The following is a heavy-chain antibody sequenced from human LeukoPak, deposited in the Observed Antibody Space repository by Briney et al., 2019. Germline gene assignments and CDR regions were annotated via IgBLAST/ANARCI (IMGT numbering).Heavy chain of an antibody. Sequence: SETLSLTCAVYGGSFSGYYWSWIRQPPGKGLEWIGEINHSGSTNYNPSLKSRVTISVDTSKNQFSLKLSSVTAADTAVYYCARLYGSGSHTLFDYWGQGTLVTVSS. CDR2: INHSGST. CDR1: GGSFSGYY. CDR3: ARLYGSGSHTLFDY. J-gene: IGHJ4*02. D-gene: IGHD3-10*01. V-gene: IGHV4-34*01.